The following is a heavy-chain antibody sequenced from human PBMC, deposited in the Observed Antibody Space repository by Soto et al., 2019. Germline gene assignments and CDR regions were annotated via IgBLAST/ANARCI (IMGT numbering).Heavy chain of an antibody. CDR1: GYTFTSYG. CDR2: INAYDGNT. J-gene: IGHJ6*03. D-gene: IGHD2-2*01. CDR3: ATPPAAFRGEYYYYYMDV. Sequence: SVKVSCKASGYTFTSYGISWVRQAPGQGLEWMGWINAYDGNTNYAQKLQGRVTMTTDTSTNTAYMELSSLRSEDTAVYYCATPPAAFRGEYYYYYMDVWGKGTTVTVSS. V-gene: IGHV1-18*01.